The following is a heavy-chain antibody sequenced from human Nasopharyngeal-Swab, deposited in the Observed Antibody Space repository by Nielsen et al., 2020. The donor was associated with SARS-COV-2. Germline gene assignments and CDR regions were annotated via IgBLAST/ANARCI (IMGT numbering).Heavy chain of an antibody. D-gene: IGHD3-3*01. Sequence: WIRQPPGKGLEWVGRIKSKTDGGTTDYAAPVKGRFTISRDDSKNTLYLQMNSLKTEDTAVYYCTTDSRDYDFWSGYYPPSDYWGQGTLVTVS. CDR3: TTDSRDYDFWSGYYPPSDY. J-gene: IGHJ4*02. CDR2: IKSKTDGGTT. V-gene: IGHV3-15*01.